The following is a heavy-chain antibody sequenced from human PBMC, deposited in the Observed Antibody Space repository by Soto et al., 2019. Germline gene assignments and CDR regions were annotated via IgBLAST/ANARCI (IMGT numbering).Heavy chain of an antibody. CDR1: GFTFRSYG. CDR3: VQTTGWPGFDF. J-gene: IGHJ4*02. V-gene: IGHV3-30*03. D-gene: IGHD6-19*01. Sequence: LRLSCVASGFTFRSYGMHWVRQAPGKGLEWVAVVSYSGNDKKFADSVKGRFTISRDNSKDTVYLQMNSLRAEDTAVYYCVQTTGWPGFDFWGQGALVTVSS. CDR2: VSYSGNDK.